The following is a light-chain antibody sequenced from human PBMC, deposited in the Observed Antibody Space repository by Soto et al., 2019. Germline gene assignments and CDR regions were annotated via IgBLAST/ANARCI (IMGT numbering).Light chain of an antibody. V-gene: IGLV1-51*01. CDR1: SSNIGISS. CDR2: GND. CDR3: GSWDSSLSAGV. J-gene: IGLJ2*01. Sequence: QSVLTQPPSVSAAPGQTVAISCSGSSSNIGISSVSWYQQLPGTAPKLLIYGNDKRPSGIPDRFSGSKSGTSATLDITGPQTGDEADYYCGSWDSSLSAGVFGGGTKLTVL.